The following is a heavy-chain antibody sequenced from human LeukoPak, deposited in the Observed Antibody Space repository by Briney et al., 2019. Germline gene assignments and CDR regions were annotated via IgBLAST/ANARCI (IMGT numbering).Heavy chain of an antibody. J-gene: IGHJ4*02. CDR2: INHNGNVN. Sequence: PGGSLRLSYAASGFTFSSYWMNWARQAPGKGLEWVASINHNGNVNYYVDSVKGRFTISRDNSKNTLYLQMNSLRAEDTAVYYCAKASHSLRFLEWSEGYYFDYWGQGTLVTVSS. CDR1: GFTFSSYW. V-gene: IGHV3-7*01. D-gene: IGHD3-3*01. CDR3: AKASHSLRFLEWSEGYYFDY.